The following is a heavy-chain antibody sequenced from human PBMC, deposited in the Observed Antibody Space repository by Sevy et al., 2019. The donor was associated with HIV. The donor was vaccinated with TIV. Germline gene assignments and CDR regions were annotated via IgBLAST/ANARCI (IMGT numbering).Heavy chain of an antibody. V-gene: IGHV2-5*02. CDR2: IYWDDDT. Sequence: SGPTLVKPTQTLTLTCTFSVFSLSTSGVGVGWIRQPPGKALEWLALIYWDDDTRYSPSLKSRLNITKDTSTNQVVLTMTNMDPVDTATYFCAHRRMVRGVITAPFDYWGQGTLVTVSS. CDR1: VFSLSTSGVG. J-gene: IGHJ4*02. D-gene: IGHD3-10*01. CDR3: AHRRMVRGVITAPFDY.